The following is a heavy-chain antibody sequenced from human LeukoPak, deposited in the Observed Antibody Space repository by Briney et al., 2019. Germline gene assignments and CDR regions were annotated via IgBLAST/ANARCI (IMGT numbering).Heavy chain of an antibody. CDR2: IYYSGST. J-gene: IGHJ6*02. V-gene: IGHV4-31*03. Sequence: SETLSLTCTVSGGSISSGGYYWSWIRQHPGKGLEWIGYIYYSGSTYYNPSLKSRVTISVDTSKNQFSLKLSSVTAADTAVYYCAGETYGDRYYYYYGMDVWGQGTTVTVSS. CDR1: GGSISSGGYY. D-gene: IGHD4-17*01. CDR3: AGETYGDRYYYYYGMDV.